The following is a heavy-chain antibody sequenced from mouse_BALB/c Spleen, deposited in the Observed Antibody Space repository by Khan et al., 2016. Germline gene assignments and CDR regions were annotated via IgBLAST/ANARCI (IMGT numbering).Heavy chain of an antibody. J-gene: IGHJ3*01. CDR2: ISYSGST. CDR1: GYSITSDYA. V-gene: IGHV3-2*02. CDR3: ARGGTGTSWFAY. Sequence: EVELVESGPGLVKPSQSLSLTCTVTGYSITSDYAWNWIRQFPGNKLEWMGYISYSGSTSYNPSLKSRISITRDTSKNQFFLQLNSVTTEDTATYYCARGGTGTSWFAYWGQGTLVTVSA. D-gene: IGHD4-1*01.